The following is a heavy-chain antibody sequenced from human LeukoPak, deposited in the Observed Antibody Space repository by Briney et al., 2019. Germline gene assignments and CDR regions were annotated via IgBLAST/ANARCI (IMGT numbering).Heavy chain of an antibody. CDR3: ARCGSTSWCWFDP. V-gene: IGHV4-34*01. CDR2: INHSGST. D-gene: IGHD2-2*01. Sequence: SETLPLTCAVYGGSFSGYYWSWIRQPPGKGLEWIGEINHSGSTNYNPSLKSRVTISVDTSKNQFSLKLSSVTAADTAVYYCARCGSTSWCWFDPWGQGTLVTVSS. CDR1: GGSFSGYY. J-gene: IGHJ5*02.